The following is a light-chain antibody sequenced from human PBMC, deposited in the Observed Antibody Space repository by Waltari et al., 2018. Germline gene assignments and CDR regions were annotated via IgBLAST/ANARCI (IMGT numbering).Light chain of an antibody. Sequence: QSALTQPASVSGSPGQSITISCSGSRSDVGDYNYVSWYQQHPGKAPKLLIYDVSKRHSGASNRFSGSKSDNTASLTLSGLQAEDEADYYCSSFTSKRTVVFGGGTKVTVL. CDR2: DVS. CDR1: RSDVGDYNY. V-gene: IGLV2-14*03. J-gene: IGLJ3*02. CDR3: SSFTSKRTVV.